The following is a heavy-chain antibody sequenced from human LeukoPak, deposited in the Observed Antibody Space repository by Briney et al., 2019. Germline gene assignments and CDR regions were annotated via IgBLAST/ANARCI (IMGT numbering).Heavy chain of an antibody. D-gene: IGHD2-8*01. Sequence: PGGSLRLSCAASGFTFSSFAMSWVRQAPGKGLEWVSSISGRGGIRDYADSVKGRFTISRDNSKKTLYLQMDSLRAEDTAVYYCARDRHCANGVCHNSAGMDVWGQGTAVTVSS. CDR3: ARDRHCANGVCHNSAGMDV. J-gene: IGHJ6*02. V-gene: IGHV3-23*01. CDR1: GFTFSSFA. CDR2: ISGRGGIR.